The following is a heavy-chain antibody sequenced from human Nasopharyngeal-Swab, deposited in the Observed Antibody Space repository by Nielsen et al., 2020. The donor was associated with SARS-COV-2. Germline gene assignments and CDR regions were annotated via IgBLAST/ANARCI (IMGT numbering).Heavy chain of an antibody. J-gene: IGHJ4*02. CDR2: IYYSGST. CDR3: ARPGYDSSGYTSYFDY. V-gene: IGHV4-39*01. Sequence: PGKGLEWIGSIYYSGSTYYNPSLKSRVTISVDTSKNQFSLKLGSVTAADTAVYYCARPGYDSSGYTSYFDYWGQGTLVTVSS. D-gene: IGHD3-22*01.